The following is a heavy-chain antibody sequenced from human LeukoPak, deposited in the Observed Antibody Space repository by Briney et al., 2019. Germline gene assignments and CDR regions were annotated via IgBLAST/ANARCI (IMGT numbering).Heavy chain of an antibody. CDR2: IKQDGSEK. J-gene: IGHJ4*02. CDR1: GFTLRSYW. V-gene: IGHV3-7*03. CDR3: TREPHPGIGVAGLVN. D-gene: IGHD6-19*01. Sequence: GGSLRLSCAASGFTLRSYWMSWVRQAPGKGLEWVANIKQDGSEKYYVDSVKGRFTISRDNAKSTLYLQMNSLRAEGTAVYYCTREPHPGIGVAGLVNWGQGTLVTVSS.